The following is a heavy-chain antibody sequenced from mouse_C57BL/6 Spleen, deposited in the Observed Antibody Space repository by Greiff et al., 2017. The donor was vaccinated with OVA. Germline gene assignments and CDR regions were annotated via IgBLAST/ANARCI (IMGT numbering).Heavy chain of an antibody. V-gene: IGHV1-76*01. J-gene: IGHJ4*01. D-gene: IGHD2-4*01. CDR2: IYPGSGNT. CDR1: GYTFTDYY. CDR3: ARGASYDYDYAMDY. Sequence: QVQLQQSGAELVRPGASVKLSCKASGYTFTDYYINWVKQRPGQGLEWIARIYPGSGNTYYNEKFKGKATLTAEKSSSTAYMQLSSLTSEDSAVYFCARGASYDYDYAMDYWGQGTSVTVSS.